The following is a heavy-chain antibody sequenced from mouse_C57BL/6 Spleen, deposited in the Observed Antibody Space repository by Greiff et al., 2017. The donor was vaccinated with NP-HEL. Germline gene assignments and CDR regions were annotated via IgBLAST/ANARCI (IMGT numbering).Heavy chain of an antibody. CDR2: IYPGDGDT. V-gene: IGHV1-80*01. CDR1: GYAFSSYW. Sequence: VQLQQSGAELVKPGASVKISCKASGYAFSSYWMNWVKQRPGKGLEWIGQIYPGDGDTNYNGKFKGKATLTADKSSSTAYMQLSSLTSEDSAVYFCARGSEGYYYAMDYWGQGTSVTVSS. CDR3: ARGSEGYYYAMDY. J-gene: IGHJ4*01. D-gene: IGHD2-3*01.